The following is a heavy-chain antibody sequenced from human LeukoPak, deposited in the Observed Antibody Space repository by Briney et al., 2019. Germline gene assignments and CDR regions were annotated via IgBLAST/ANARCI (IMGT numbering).Heavy chain of an antibody. V-gene: IGHV1-69*06. D-gene: IGHD6-19*01. Sequence: SVKVSCKASGGTFSSYAISWVRQAPGQGLEWMGGIIPIFGTANYAQKFQGRVTITADKSTSTAYMELSSLRSEDTAVYYCAREGIAVVTGAFDIWGQGTMVTVSS. CDR3: AREGIAVVTGAFDI. CDR2: IIPIFGTA. CDR1: GGTFSSYA. J-gene: IGHJ3*02.